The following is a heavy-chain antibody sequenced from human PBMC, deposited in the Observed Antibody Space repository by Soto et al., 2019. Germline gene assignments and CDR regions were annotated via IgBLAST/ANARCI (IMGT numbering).Heavy chain of an antibody. CDR3: AKETLATIGVAEK. CDR1: GFTFSDSA. D-gene: IGHD6-19*01. V-gene: IGHV3-23*01. J-gene: IGHJ4*02. CDR2: ISGSSENT. Sequence: EVQLLEFGGSLVQPGGSLRLSCIASGFTFSDSAMSWVRQAPGKGPEGVSAISGSSENTYYADSVKGRFAIFRDNSKNPLYLQMNSLRVEDTAMYFCAKETLATIGVAEKWGQGTLVTVSS.